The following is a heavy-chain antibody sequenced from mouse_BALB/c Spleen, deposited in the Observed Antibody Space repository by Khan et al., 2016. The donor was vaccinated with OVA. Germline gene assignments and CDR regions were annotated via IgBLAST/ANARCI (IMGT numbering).Heavy chain of an antibody. J-gene: IGHJ4*01. Sequence: QVQLKESGPGLVAPSQSLSITCNVSGFSLTDYAVSWIRQPPGKGLEWMGVIWGGGSKYYNSALKSRLSISKDNAKSQVFLKMNSLQSDDTAMYYCAKDPPYYAMDYWGQGTSVTVSS. V-gene: IGHV2-6-5*01. CDR3: AKDPPYYAMDY. CDR1: GFSLTDYA. CDR2: IWGGGSK.